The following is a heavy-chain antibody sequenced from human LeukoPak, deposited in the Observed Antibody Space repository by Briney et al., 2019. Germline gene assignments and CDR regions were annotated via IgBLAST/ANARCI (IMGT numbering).Heavy chain of an antibody. CDR1: GGSYSGYY. V-gene: IGHV4-34*01. D-gene: IGHD5-12*01. J-gene: IGHJ4*02. CDR2: INHSGST. Sequence: SETLSLTCAVYGGSYSGYYWSWIRQRPGKGLEWIGEINHSGSTNYNPSLESRVTISVDTSKNQFSLKLSSVTAADTAVYYCARYSGYDLSWGQGTLVTVSS. CDR3: ARYSGYDLS.